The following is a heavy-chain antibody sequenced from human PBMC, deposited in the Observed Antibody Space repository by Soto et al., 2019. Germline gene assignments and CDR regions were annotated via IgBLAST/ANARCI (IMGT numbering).Heavy chain of an antibody. CDR1: GYTFTSHG. D-gene: IGHD3-22*01. CDR3: ARGRSNYYDSSGYYSDAFDI. Sequence: AAGKVSCKASGYTFTSHGISWVRQAPGQGLEWMGWISAYNGNTNYAQKLQGRVTMTTDISTSTAYMELRSLRSDDTAVYYCARGRSNYYDSSGYYSDAFDIWGQGPMVTVSS. V-gene: IGHV1-18*01. CDR2: ISAYNGNT. J-gene: IGHJ3*02.